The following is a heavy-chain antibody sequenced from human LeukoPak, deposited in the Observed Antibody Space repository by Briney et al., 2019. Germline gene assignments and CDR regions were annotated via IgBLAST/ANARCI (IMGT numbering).Heavy chain of an antibody. Sequence: PRGSLRLSCAASGFTFRSFGMHWVRQAPGKGLEWVAVASYDGTNNYYADSVKGRFTISRDNSKNTLYLQMNSLRPEDTAVYYCARASAAGYDFWSGYPTDAFDIWGQGTMVTVSS. CDR1: GFTFRSFG. V-gene: IGHV3-30*03. CDR2: ASYDGTNN. J-gene: IGHJ3*02. CDR3: ARASAAGYDFWSGYPTDAFDI. D-gene: IGHD3-3*01.